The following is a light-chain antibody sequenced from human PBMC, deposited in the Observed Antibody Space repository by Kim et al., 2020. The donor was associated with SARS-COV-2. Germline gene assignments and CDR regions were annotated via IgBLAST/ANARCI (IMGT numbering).Light chain of an antibody. CDR2: YDS. Sequence: APGKTARITGGGSNIGSKSVHWYQQKPGQAPVLVIYYDSDRPSGIPERFSGSNSGNTATLTISRVEAGDEADYYCQVWDSSSDPVVFGGGTQLTVL. V-gene: IGLV3-21*04. CDR3: QVWDSSSDPVV. CDR1: NIGSKS. J-gene: IGLJ2*01.